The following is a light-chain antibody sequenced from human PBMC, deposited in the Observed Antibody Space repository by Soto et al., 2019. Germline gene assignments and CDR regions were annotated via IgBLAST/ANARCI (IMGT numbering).Light chain of an antibody. CDR2: DVS. V-gene: IGLV2-14*03. Sequence: QSVLTQPASVSGSPGQSITISCTGTSSDVGYYNYVSWYQQHPGKAPRLMIYDVSYRPSGVSNRFSGFKSGNTASLTISGLQAEDEADYYCSSYPTSSTVVFGGGTKVTVL. J-gene: IGLJ2*01. CDR3: SSYPTSSTVV. CDR1: SSDVGYYNY.